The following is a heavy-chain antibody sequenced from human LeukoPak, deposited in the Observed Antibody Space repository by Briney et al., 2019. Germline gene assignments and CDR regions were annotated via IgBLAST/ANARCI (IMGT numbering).Heavy chain of an antibody. Sequence: ASETPSLTCTVSGGSISSGSYYWSWIRQPAGKGLEWIGRIYTSGSTNYNPSLKSRVTISVDTSKNQFSLKLSSVTAADTAVYYCAREAPVLLWFGESLFFDYWGQGTLVTVSS. D-gene: IGHD3-10*01. J-gene: IGHJ4*02. CDR1: GGSISSGSYY. CDR2: IYTSGST. V-gene: IGHV4-61*02. CDR3: AREAPVLLWFGESLFFDY.